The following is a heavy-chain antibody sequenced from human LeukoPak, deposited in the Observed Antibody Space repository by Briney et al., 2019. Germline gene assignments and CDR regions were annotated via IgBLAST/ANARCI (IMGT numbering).Heavy chain of an antibody. J-gene: IGHJ4*02. CDR2: INRYGSA. V-gene: IGHV4-34*01. D-gene: IGHD4-11*01. CDR1: GGSFNTYY. CDR3: ARDSPYSPHDS. Sequence: PSETLSLTCAGCGGSFNTYYWSWIGQPPGKGLEWIGQINRYGSAKYNPSLKSRVAISLDTSKNQFSLKVPSVTAAATAVYYCARDSPYSPHDSWGQGTLVTVSS.